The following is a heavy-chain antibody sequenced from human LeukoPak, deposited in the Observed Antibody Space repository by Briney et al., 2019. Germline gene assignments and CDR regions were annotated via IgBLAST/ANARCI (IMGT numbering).Heavy chain of an antibody. V-gene: IGHV1-2*02. D-gene: IGHD6-19*01. CDR1: GYNFTGYY. J-gene: IGHJ1*01. Sequence: ASVKVSCKASGYNFTGYYLHWVRQAPGQGLEWMGWIHPNSGGTNYAQKFQGRVTMTRNTSISTAYMELSSLRSDDTAVYYCARLAAVPGWGQGTLVTVSS. CDR3: ARLAAVPG. CDR2: IHPNSGGT.